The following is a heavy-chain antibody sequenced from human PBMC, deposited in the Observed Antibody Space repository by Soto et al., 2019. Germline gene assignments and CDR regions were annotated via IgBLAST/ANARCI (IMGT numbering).Heavy chain of an antibody. V-gene: IGHV3-30-3*01. J-gene: IGHJ4*02. D-gene: IGHD3-10*01. Sequence: QVQLVESGGGVVQPGKSLRLSCAASGFTFSAFGLHWIRQTPGKGVEWVALISFDGTTKYFADSVRGRFTVSRDNSKNTLFLQLNSLRVEDTAVYYCARHRDGWTYTYIDTWGQGTLVTVSS. CDR2: ISFDGTTK. CDR3: ARHRDGWTYTYIDT. CDR1: GFTFSAFG.